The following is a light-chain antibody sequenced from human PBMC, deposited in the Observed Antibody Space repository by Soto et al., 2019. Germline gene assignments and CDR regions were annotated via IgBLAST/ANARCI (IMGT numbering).Light chain of an antibody. CDR1: SSDVGGYNY. J-gene: IGLJ2*01. V-gene: IGLV2-14*01. CDR2: DVS. Sequence: QSALTQPASVSGSPGQSITISCTGTSSDVGGYNYVSWYQQHPGNAPKLLLFDVSNRPSGVSNRFSGSKSGNTASLTISGLQAEDEADYYCSSFTSSKSLVFGGGTKVTVL. CDR3: SSFTSSKSLV.